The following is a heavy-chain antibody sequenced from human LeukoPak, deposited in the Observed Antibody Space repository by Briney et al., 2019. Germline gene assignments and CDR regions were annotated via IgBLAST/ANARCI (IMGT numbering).Heavy chain of an antibody. J-gene: IGHJ4*02. Sequence: PGGSLRLSCAASGFTFSSYAMGWVRQAPGKGLEWVSAISGSGGSTYYADSVKGRFTISRDNSKNTLYLQMNSLRAEDTAVYYCAKDFPPIAAAGHYFDYWGQGTLVTVSS. D-gene: IGHD6-13*01. V-gene: IGHV3-23*01. CDR2: ISGSGGST. CDR3: AKDFPPIAAAGHYFDY. CDR1: GFTFSSYA.